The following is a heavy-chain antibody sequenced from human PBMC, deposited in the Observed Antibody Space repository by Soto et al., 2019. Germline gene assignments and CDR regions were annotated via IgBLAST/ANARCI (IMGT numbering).Heavy chain of an antibody. J-gene: IGHJ5*02. CDR3: TRAYDYIWGWFDP. D-gene: IGHD3-16*01. V-gene: IGHV4-59*08. CDR1: GGSMTNEY. Sequence: QVQLQESGPGLVKPSETLSLICTVSGGSMTNEYWSWIRQSPGKGLEWIGYMYYNGRTNYNPSLKCRVTISIDMSRNQFSLKLSSVTAADTAVYYCTRAYDYIWGWFDPWGQGTLVTVSS. CDR2: MYYNGRT.